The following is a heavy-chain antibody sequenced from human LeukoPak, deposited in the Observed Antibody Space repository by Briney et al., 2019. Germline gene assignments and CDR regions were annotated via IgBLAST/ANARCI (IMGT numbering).Heavy chain of an antibody. J-gene: IGHJ4*02. CDR2: VTSDGSVT. V-gene: IGHV3-74*01. D-gene: IGHD2-21*01. CDR1: VFSFTLYW. Sequence: PGRSLRLSCAASVFSFTLYWMHWVRQAPGKGLVCVSSVTSDGSVTSYADAVKGRFSISADNPKNAPYLQMNSLRADDTAVYYCALDRNGDLFHIWGQGTPVTVSS. CDR3: ALDRNGDLFHI.